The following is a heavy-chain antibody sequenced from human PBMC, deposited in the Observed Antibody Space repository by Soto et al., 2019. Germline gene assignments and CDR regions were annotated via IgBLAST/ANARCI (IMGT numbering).Heavy chain of an antibody. Sequence: QVQLVQSGTEVKKPGTSVKVSCKASGGTFSRSGFHWVRQAPGQGLEWMGMIVPSVDTTNYAQKFQARVTISADQFTSTVYMELRSLRSEDTAVYYCARCPQPPDTADPYAVDVWGQGTRVIVSS. CDR2: IVPSVDTT. CDR3: ARCPQPPDTADPYAVDV. D-gene: IGHD5-18*01. J-gene: IGHJ6*02. CDR1: GGTFSRSG. V-gene: IGHV1-69*18.